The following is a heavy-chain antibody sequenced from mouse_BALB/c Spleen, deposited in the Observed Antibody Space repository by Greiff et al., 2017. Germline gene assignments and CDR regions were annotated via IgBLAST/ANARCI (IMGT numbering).Heavy chain of an antibody. CDR2: INPSTGYT. Sequence: VQLQESGAELAKPGASVKMSCKASGYTFTRYWMHWVNQRPGQGLEWIGYINPSTGYTEYNQKFKDKATLTADKSSSTAYMQLSSLTSEDSAVYYCASQGYGCAYWGQGTLVTVSA. CDR3: ASQGYGCAY. D-gene: IGHD1-2*01. CDR1: GYTFTRYW. V-gene: IGHV1-7*01. J-gene: IGHJ3*01.